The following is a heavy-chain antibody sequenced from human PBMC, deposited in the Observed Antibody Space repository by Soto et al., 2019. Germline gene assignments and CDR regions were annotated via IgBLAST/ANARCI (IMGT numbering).Heavy chain of an antibody. V-gene: IGHV1-18*04. J-gene: IGHJ6*02. CDR1: GYTFTSYG. D-gene: IGHD4-17*01. CDR2: ISAYNGNT. Sequence: GASVKVSCKASGYTFTSYGISWVRQAPGQGLEWMGWISAYNGNTNYAQKLQGRVTMTTDTSTSTAYMELTSLRSDDTAVYYCARDDYGDYAETYYYYGMDVWGQGTTVTVSS. CDR3: ARDDYGDYAETYYYYGMDV.